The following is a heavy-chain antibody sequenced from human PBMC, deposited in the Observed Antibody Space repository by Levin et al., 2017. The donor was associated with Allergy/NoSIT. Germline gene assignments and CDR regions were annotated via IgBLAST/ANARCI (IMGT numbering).Heavy chain of an antibody. J-gene: IGHJ4*02. CDR2: ISYDGSNK. D-gene: IGHD4-17*01. V-gene: IGHV3-30*18. CDR3: AKDDETTVTTFFDY. CDR1: GFTFSSYG. Sequence: GGSLRLSCAASGFTFSSYGMHWVRQAPGKGLEWVAVISYDGSNKYYADSVKGRFTISRDNSKNTLYLQMNSLRAEDTAVYYCAKDDETTVTTFFDYWGQGTLVTVSS.